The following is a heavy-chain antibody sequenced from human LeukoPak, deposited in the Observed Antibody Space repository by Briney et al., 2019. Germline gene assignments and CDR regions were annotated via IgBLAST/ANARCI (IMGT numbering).Heavy chain of an antibody. D-gene: IGHD4-17*01. CDR1: GASISTSRDY. CDR2: IYYSRST. CDR3: ARALFYYGEPYYFDS. Sequence: SETLSLTCTVSGASISTSRDYWGWIRQPPGKGLEWIGSIYYSRSTYYNPSLKSRVTISVDTSKNQFSLKLSSVTAADTAVYYCARALFYYGEPYYFDSWGQGTLVSVSS. J-gene: IGHJ4*02. V-gene: IGHV4-39*01.